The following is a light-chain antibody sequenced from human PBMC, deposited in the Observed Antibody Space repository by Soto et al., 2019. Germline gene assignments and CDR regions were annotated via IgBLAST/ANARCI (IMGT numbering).Light chain of an antibody. J-gene: IGLJ2*01. CDR2: LKSDGSL. Sequence: QPVLTQSPSASASLGASVKLTCTLSSGHSSYAIAWHQQQPEKGPRYLMKLKSDGSLNKGDGIPDRFSGSSSGAERYLTISSLQSEDEADYYCQTWGTGIQVFGGGTKVTVL. V-gene: IGLV4-69*01. CDR3: QTWGTGIQV. CDR1: SGHSSYA.